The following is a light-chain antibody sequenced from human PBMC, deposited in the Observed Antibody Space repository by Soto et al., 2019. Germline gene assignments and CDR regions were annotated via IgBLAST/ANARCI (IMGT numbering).Light chain of an antibody. Sequence: QSALTQPASVSGSPGQSITISCTGTRSDVGSYNSIAWYQQHPDKAPRVVIFEVTKRPSGISDRFSGSKSGYTASLTISGLQAEDEADYFCFSYAGNSIGLFGGGTKLTVL. CDR1: RSDVGSYNS. V-gene: IGLV2-23*02. CDR3: FSYAGNSIGL. CDR2: EVT. J-gene: IGLJ2*01.